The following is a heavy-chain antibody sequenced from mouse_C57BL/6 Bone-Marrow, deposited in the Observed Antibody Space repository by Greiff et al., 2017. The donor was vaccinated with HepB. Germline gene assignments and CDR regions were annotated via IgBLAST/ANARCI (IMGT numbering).Heavy chain of an antibody. J-gene: IGHJ4*01. CDR1: GYAFTSYW. D-gene: IGHD3-2*02. CDR2: INPSNGGT. V-gene: IGHV1-53*01. Sequence: QVQLQQPGTELVKPGASVKLSCKASGYAFTSYWMHWVKQRPGQGLEWIGNINPSNGGTNYNEKFKSKATLTVDKSSSTAYMQLSSLTSEDSAVYYCARYSSGYYAMDYWGQGTSVTVSS. CDR3: ARYSSGYYAMDY.